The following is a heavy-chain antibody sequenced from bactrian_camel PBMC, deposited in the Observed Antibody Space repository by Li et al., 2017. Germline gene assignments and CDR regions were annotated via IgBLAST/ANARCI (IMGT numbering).Heavy chain of an antibody. CDR1: GHTATTR. Sequence: HVQLVESGGASVQAGESLRLSCVVSGHTATTRRCTGWFRQAPGKEREGIATIYRGPGDTYYADSVKGRFTISQDNAKNTLYLQMNTLKPEDTAVYYCAATGQMLSVAGCRTQGTQVTVS. CDR2: IYRGPGDT. J-gene: IGHJ4*01. D-gene: IGHD1*01. V-gene: IGHV3-3*01.